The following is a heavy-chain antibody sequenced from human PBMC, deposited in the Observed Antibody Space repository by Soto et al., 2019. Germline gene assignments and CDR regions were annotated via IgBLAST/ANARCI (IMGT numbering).Heavy chain of an antibody. Sequence: QVQLQQWGAGLLKPSETLSLTCAVYGGYFSGYYWSWIRQPPGKGLEWFGEINHSGSTNYNPSLKSRVTISVDTSKNQFSLKLSSVTAADTAVYYCASFRSVTATPGGNAFDIWGQGTMVTVSS. CDR3: ASFRSVTATPGGNAFDI. CDR1: GGYFSGYY. V-gene: IGHV4-34*01. J-gene: IGHJ3*02. D-gene: IGHD2-21*02. CDR2: INHSGST.